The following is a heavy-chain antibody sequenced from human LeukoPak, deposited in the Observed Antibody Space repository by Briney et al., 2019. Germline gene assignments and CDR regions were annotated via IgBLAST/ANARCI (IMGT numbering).Heavy chain of an antibody. CDR2: IKREPDGGTT. V-gene: IGHV3-15*01. D-gene: IGHD3-22*01. CDR3: TTDPHYYDSSGYFFPPLS. Sequence: PGGSLRLSCAASGFTFSNAWMSWVRQAPGKGLEWVGRIKREPDGGTTDYAAPVKGRFTISRDDSKNTLYLQMNSLKTEDTAVYYCTTDPHYYDSSGYFFPPLSWVQGTLVTVSS. J-gene: IGHJ4*02. CDR1: GFTFSNAW.